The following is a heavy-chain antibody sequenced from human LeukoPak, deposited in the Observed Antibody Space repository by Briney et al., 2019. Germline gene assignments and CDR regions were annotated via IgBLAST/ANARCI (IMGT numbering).Heavy chain of an antibody. CDR3: ARVHTMGYYFDY. CDR2: IYYSGST. V-gene: IGHV4-59*01. Sequence: SETLSLXCTVSGGSISSYYWSWIRQPPGKGLEWIGYIYYSGSTNYNPSLKSRVTISVDTSKNQFSLKLSSVTAADTAVYYCARVHTMGYYFDYWGQGTLVTVSS. CDR1: GGSISSYY. D-gene: IGHD3-3*01. J-gene: IGHJ4*02.